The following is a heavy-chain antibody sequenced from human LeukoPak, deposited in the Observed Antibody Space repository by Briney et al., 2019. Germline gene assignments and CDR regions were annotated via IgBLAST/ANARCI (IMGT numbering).Heavy chain of an antibody. CDR2: IYYSGTT. V-gene: IGHV4-39*01. J-gene: IGHJ4*02. D-gene: IGHD5-18*01. Sequence: SETLSLTCTVSGGSISSSPYYWGWIRQPPGKGLEWIGSIYYSGTTHYNPSLESRVTISVDTSKNQFSLKLSSVTAADTAVYYCARRGYSYGYYFDYWGQGTLVTVSS. CDR1: GGSISSSPYY. CDR3: ARRGYSYGYYFDY.